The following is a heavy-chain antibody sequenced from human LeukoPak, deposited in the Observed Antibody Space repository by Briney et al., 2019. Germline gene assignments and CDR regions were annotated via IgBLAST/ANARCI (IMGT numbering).Heavy chain of an antibody. Sequence: PGGSLRLSCAASGFTFSSYGMHWVRQAPGKGLEWVAVISYDGSNKYYADSVKGRFTISRDNSKNTLYLQMNSLRAEDTAVYYCANPGEWLTAGYWGQGTLVTVSS. CDR1: GFTFSSYG. V-gene: IGHV3-30*18. D-gene: IGHD3-3*01. CDR2: ISYDGSNK. CDR3: ANPGEWLTAGY. J-gene: IGHJ4*02.